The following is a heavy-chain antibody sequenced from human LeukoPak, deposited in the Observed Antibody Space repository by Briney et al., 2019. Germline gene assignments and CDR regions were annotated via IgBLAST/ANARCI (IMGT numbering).Heavy chain of an antibody. CDR3: VRAWGTGWFDP. J-gene: IGHJ5*02. Sequence: SGGSLRLSCAASGFTFSSYWMHWVRHAPGKGPVWVSRINSDGSSTNYADSVKGRFTISRDNAKNTLSLQMNSLRAEDTAVYYCVRAWGTGWFDPWGQGTLVTVSS. CDR2: INSDGSST. D-gene: IGHD3-16*01. V-gene: IGHV3-74*01. CDR1: GFTFSSYW.